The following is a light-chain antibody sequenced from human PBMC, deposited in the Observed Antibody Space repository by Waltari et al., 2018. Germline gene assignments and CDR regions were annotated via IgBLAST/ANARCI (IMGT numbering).Light chain of an antibody. J-gene: IGLJ1*01. CDR2: EVS. V-gene: IGLV2-8*01. CDR1: SSDVGGYNY. Sequence: QSALTQPPSASGSPGQSVPIPCPGTSSDVGGYNYASWYQQHPGKAPKLMIYEVSKRPSWVPDRFSGSKSGDTASLTVSGLQTEDEADYYCTSYAGSNTWGVFGTGTKVTVL. CDR3: TSYAGSNTWGV.